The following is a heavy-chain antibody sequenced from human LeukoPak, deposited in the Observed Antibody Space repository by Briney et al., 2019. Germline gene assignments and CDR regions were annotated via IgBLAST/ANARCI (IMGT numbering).Heavy chain of an antibody. CDR3: ARRQGDAFDI. Sequence: PGRCLRLSCAASGFTFSSYDMHWVRQAPGRGLEWVALIWSDGSNKYYADSVKGRFTISRDNSENTLYLQMNSLRAEDTAVYYCARRQGDAFDIWGQGTMVTVSS. J-gene: IGHJ3*02. CDR1: GFTFSSYD. V-gene: IGHV3-33*01. CDR2: IWSDGSNK.